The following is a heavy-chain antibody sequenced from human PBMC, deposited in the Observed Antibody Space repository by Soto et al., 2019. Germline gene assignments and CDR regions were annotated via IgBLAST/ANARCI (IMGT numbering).Heavy chain of an antibody. CDR2: ICPGDSDT. J-gene: IGHJ6*02. CDR1: GYSFTSYW. Sequence: PGESLKISCKGSGYSFTSYWIGWVRQMPGKGLEWMGIICPGDSDTRYSPSFQGQVTISADKSISTAYLQWSSLKASDTAMYYWARSPRSEGYRRSYYGMDVWGQGTTVTVSS. V-gene: IGHV5-51*01. D-gene: IGHD3-16*02. CDR3: ARSPRSEGYRRSYYGMDV.